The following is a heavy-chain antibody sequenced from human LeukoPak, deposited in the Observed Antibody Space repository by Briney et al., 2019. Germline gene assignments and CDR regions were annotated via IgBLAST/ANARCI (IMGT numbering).Heavy chain of an antibody. CDR2: INHSGST. J-gene: IGHJ6*02. CDR3: ARETMGIAARPNGLDYYYYYGMDV. V-gene: IGHV4-34*01. Sequence: SETLSLTCAVYGGSFSGYYWSWIRQPPGKGLEWIGEINHSGSTNYNPSLKSRVTISVDTSKNQFSLKLSSVTAADTAVYYCARETMGIAARPNGLDYYYYYGMDVWGQGTTVTVSS. D-gene: IGHD6-6*01. CDR1: GGSFSGYY.